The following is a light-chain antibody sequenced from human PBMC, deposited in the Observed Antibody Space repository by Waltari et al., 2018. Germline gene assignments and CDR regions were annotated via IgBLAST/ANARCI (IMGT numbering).Light chain of an antibody. J-gene: IGLJ2*01. CDR1: SLRRHS. CDR3: HSRDTSSTRF. Sequence: SFELTQDPPVSVALGHTVRITCQGDSLRRHSASWYQQRPGQAPILVLYGQNNRPSGIPDRFSGSNSGNTASLIITGAQAEDEADYYCHSRDTSSTRFFGGGTRLTV. CDR2: GQN. V-gene: IGLV3-19*01.